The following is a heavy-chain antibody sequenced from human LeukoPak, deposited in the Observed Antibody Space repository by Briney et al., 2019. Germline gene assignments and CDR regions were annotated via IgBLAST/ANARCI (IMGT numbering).Heavy chain of an antibody. CDR3: ARGRGVLRYFDWSLDY. D-gene: IGHD3-9*01. CDR2: INHSGST. V-gene: IGHV4-34*01. CDR1: GWSFSGYY. Sequence: KLSEPLSLTCAVYGWSFSGYYWSWIRQPPGKGLEWMGEINHSGSTNYNPSLKSRVTISVDTSKNQSSLKLSSVTAADTAVYYCARGRGVLRYFDWSLDYWGQGTLVTVSS. J-gene: IGHJ4*02.